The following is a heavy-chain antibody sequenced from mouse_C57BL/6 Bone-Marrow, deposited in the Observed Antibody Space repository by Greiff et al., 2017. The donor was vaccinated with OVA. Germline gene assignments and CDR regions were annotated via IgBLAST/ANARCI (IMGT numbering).Heavy chain of an antibody. CDR1: GYTFTSYW. CDR2: IHPNSGST. J-gene: IGHJ4*01. Sequence: QVQLQQPGAELVKPGASVKLSCKASGYTFTSYWMHWVKQRPGQGLEWIGMIHPNSGSTNYNEKFKSKATLTVDKSSSTAYMQLSSLTSEDSAVYYCRFYYGSSYEAMDYWGQGTSVTVSS. D-gene: IGHD1-1*01. V-gene: IGHV1-64*01. CDR3: RFYYGSSYEAMDY.